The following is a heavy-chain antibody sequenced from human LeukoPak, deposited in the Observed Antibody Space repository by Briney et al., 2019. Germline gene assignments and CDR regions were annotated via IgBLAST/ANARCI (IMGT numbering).Heavy chain of an antibody. D-gene: IGHD5-18*01. CDR3: ARLGYSSGLNY. CDR1: GGSISSYY. V-gene: IGHV4-59*08. Sequence: SETLSLTCTVSGGSISSYYWSWIRQPPGKGLEWIGNIYYSGSTNNNPSLKSRVTISVDTSKNQFSLKLSSVTAADTAVYYCARLGYSSGLNYWGQGTLVTVSS. J-gene: IGHJ4*02. CDR2: IYYSGST.